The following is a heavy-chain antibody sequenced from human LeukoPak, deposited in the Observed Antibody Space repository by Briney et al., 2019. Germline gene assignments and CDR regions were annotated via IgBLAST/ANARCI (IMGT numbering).Heavy chain of an antibody. CDR2: MNPNSGNT. CDR3: AREPHGFGEPRGYYFDY. V-gene: IGHV1-8*03. J-gene: IGHJ4*02. Sequence: ASVKVSCKASGYTFTSYGISWVRQATGQGLEWMGWMNPNSGNTGYAQKFQGRVTITRNTSISTAYMELSSLRSEDTAVYYCAREPHGFGEPRGYYFDYWGQGTLVTVSS. D-gene: IGHD3-10*01. CDR1: GYTFTSYG.